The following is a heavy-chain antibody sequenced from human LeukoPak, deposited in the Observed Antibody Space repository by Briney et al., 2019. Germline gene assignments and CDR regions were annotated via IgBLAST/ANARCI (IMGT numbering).Heavy chain of an antibody. Sequence: GGSLRLSCAASGFTFSSYAMSWVRQAPGKGLEWVSAISGSGGSTYYADSVKGRFTISRDNSKNTLYLQMNSLRAEDTAVYYCAKERYYYDSSSYHTGYFQHWGQGTLVTVSS. CDR3: AKERYYYDSSSYHTGYFQH. CDR1: GFTFSSYA. J-gene: IGHJ1*01. D-gene: IGHD3-22*01. CDR2: ISGSGGST. V-gene: IGHV3-23*01.